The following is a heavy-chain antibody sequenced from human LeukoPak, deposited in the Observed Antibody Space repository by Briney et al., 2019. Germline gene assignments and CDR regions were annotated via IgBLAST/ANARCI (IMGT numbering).Heavy chain of an antibody. Sequence: ASVKVSCKASGYTFTSYDINWVRQATGQGLEWMGWMNPNSGNTGYAQKFQGRVTMTRNTSISTAYMELSSLRSEDTAVYYCARVVAGFTGYLYYYYGMDVWGQGTTVTVSS. J-gene: IGHJ6*02. D-gene: IGHD3-9*01. CDR2: MNPNSGNT. CDR3: ARVVAGFTGYLYYYYGMDV. CDR1: GYTFTSYD. V-gene: IGHV1-8*01.